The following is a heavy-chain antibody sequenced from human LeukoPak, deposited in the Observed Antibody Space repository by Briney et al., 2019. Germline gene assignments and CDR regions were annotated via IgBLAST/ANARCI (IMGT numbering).Heavy chain of an antibody. J-gene: IGHJ5*02. CDR2: IYWNDDK. CDR3: AHRRPNSFEDWFDP. V-gene: IGHV2-5*01. D-gene: IGHD4-23*01. CDR1: GFSLSTSGVG. Sequence: SGPTLVNPTQTLTLTCTFSGFSLSTSGVGVGWIRQPPGKALEWLALIYWNDDKRYSPSLKSRLTITKDASKNQVVLTMTNMDPVDTATYYCAHRRPNSFEDWFDPWGQGTLVTVSS.